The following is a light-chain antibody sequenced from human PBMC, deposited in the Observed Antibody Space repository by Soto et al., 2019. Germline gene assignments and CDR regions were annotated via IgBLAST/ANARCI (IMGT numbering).Light chain of an antibody. CDR2: DAS. CDR1: QDISNY. V-gene: IGKV1-33*01. CDR3: QQYDTPSIT. J-gene: IGKJ5*01. Sequence: DIQMTQSPSSLSASVGDRVTITCQASQDISNYLNWYQQKPGKAPKLLIYDASNLETGVPSRFSGSGSGTDFTFTISSLQPEDIETYYGQQYDTPSITFGQGTRLEIK.